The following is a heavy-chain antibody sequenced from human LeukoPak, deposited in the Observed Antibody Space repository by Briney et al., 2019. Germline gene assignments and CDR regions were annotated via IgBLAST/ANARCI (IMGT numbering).Heavy chain of an antibody. J-gene: IGHJ5*02. CDR1: GFTFSSYS. V-gene: IGHV3-21*01. CDR3: ARHLANVRWGVNPRWFDP. Sequence: GGSLRLSCAASGFTFSSYSMNWVRQAPGKGLEWVSSISSSSSYIYYADSAKGRFTISRDNAKNSLYLQMNNLRAEDTAVYYCARHLANVRWGVNPRWFDPWGQGTLVTVSS. CDR2: ISSSSSYI. D-gene: IGHD3-10*02.